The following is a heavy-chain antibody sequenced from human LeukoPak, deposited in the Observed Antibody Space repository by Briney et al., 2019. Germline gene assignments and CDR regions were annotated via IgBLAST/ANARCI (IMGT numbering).Heavy chain of an antibody. CDR3: ARRAARRPRNAFDI. D-gene: IGHD6-6*01. V-gene: IGHV4-30-4*08. J-gene: IGHJ3*02. CDR2: IYYSGST. Sequence: SQTLSLTCTASGGSISSGDYYWSWIRQPPGKGLEWIGYIYYSGSTYYNPSPKSRVTISVDTSKNQFSLKLSSVTAADTAVYYCARRAARRPRNAFDIWGQGTMVTVSS. CDR1: GGSISSGDYY.